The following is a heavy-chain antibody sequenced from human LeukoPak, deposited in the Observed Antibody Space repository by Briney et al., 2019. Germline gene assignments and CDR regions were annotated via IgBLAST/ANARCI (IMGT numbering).Heavy chain of an antibody. V-gene: IGHV4-59*01. Sequence: PSETLSLTCTDSGGSINSDYWTWIRRSPGKGLEWIGYIPYNGVPNYNPSLKSRLTISRDTSKNQFSLNLSSVTAADTAVYYCARERHGHPFDSWGQGTLVTVSS. J-gene: IGHJ4*02. CDR3: ARERHGHPFDS. CDR1: GGSINSDY. CDR2: IPYNGVP.